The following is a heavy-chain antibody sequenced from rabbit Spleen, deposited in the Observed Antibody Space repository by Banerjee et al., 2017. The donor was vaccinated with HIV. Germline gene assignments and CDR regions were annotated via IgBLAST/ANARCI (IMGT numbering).Heavy chain of an antibody. V-gene: IGHV1S40*01. CDR3: ARDLVAVIGWNFSL. CDR2: INAITGKA. CDR1: GFSFSNKAV. D-gene: IGHD1-1*01. J-gene: IGHJ4*01. Sequence: QSLEESGGGLVQPEGSLTLSCTASGFSFSNKAVMCWVRQAPGKGLEWIACINAITGKAVYATWAKGRFTFSKTSSTTVTLQMTSLTAADTATYFCARDLVAVIGWNFSLWGPGTLVTVS.